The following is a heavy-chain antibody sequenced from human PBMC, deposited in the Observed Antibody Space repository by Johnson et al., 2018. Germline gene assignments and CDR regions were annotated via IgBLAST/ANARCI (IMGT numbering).Heavy chain of an antibody. J-gene: IGHJ1*01. Sequence: QVQLQESGPGLVKPSETLSLTCTVSGGSISSSSYYWGWIRQPPGKGLEWIGSIYYSGSTYYNQSLKSRVTISVDTSKNQFSLKLSSVTAADTAVYYCARGGYYYDSSGYYLGYFQHWGQGTLVTVSS. V-gene: IGHV4-39*01. CDR1: GGSISSSSYY. CDR3: ARGGYYYDSSGYYLGYFQH. CDR2: IYYSGST. D-gene: IGHD3-22*01.